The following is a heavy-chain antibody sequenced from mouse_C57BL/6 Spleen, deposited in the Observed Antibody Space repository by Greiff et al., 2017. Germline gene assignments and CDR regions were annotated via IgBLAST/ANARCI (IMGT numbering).Heavy chain of an antibody. D-gene: IGHD2-10*02. V-gene: IGHV1-26*01. Sequence: EVQLQQSGPELVKPGASVKISCKASGYTFTDYYMNWVKQSHGKSLEWIGDINPNNGGTSYNQKFKGKATLTVDKSSSTAYMELRSLTSEDSAVYYCARRVWHYWGQGTTLTVST. J-gene: IGHJ2*01. CDR2: INPNNGGT. CDR3: ARRVWHY. CDR1: GYTFTDYY.